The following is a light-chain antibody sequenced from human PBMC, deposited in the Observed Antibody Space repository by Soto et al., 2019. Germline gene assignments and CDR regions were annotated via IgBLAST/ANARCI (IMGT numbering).Light chain of an antibody. CDR1: QRVDDSH. J-gene: IGKJ5*01. Sequence: ENVLTQSPGTFSLSPGESATLSXRASQRVDDSHLAWYQLRPGQAPRXXIYGASNRATGIPDRFSGSGAGTDFSLTIRGLKPEDFAVYYCQQYRMSPNTFGQGTRLEIK. V-gene: IGKV3-20*01. CDR3: QQYRMSPNT. CDR2: GAS.